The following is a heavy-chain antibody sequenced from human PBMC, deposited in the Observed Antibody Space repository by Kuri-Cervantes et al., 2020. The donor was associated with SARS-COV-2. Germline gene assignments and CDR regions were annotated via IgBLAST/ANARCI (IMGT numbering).Heavy chain of an antibody. J-gene: IGHJ4*02. D-gene: IGHD1-26*01. V-gene: IGHV3-11*04. CDR2: ISSSGSTI. Sequence: GGFLRLSCAASGFTFSDYYMSWIRQAPGKWLEWVSYISSSGSTIYYADSVKGRFTISRDNAKNSLYLQMNSLRAEDTAVYYCARDSPLVGATWNYFDYWGQGTLVTVSS. CDR1: GFTFSDYY. CDR3: ARDSPLVGATWNYFDY.